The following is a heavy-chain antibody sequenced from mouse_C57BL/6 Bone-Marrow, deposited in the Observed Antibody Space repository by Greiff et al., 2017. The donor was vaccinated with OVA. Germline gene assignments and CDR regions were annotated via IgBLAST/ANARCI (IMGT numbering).Heavy chain of an antibody. Sequence: VQLKQSGPELVKPGASVKIPCKASGYTFTDYNMDWVKQSHGKSLEWIGDINPNNGGTIYNQKFKGKATLTVDKSSSTAYMELRSLTSEDTAVYYCARSGWLLRSNWYFDVWGTGTTVTVSS. CDR1: GYTFTDYN. CDR2: INPNNGGT. D-gene: IGHD2-3*01. CDR3: ARSGWLLRSNWYFDV. J-gene: IGHJ1*03. V-gene: IGHV1-18*01.